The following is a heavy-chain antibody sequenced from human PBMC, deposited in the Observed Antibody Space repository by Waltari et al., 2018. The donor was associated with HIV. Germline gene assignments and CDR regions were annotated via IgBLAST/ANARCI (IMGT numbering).Heavy chain of an antibody. V-gene: IGHV3-74*01. CDR1: TSSFSTDW. J-gene: IGHJ4*02. CDR2: INGDGNDI. D-gene: IGHD6-19*01. Sequence: EVQLVESGGGLVQRGGSLRLACTASTSSFSTDWRQWTRQAPGKGLLWVSYINGDGNDIDYADSVKGRFAISRDNAKKTLYLEMNSLRAEDTAVYYCVGGGGWLIDYWGQGTLVTVSS. CDR3: VGGGGWLIDY.